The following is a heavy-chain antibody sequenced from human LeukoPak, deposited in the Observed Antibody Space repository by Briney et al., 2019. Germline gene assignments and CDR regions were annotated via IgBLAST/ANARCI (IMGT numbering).Heavy chain of an antibody. Sequence: NPGGSLRLSCGASGFTISTAWMRWVRQAPGKGLEWVGRINTKSDGEATDYAATVKGRFTISRDDSKDTLFLQMNSLKTEDTAIYYCTAGHYSNLWGQGTLVTVSS. J-gene: IGHJ5*02. D-gene: IGHD6-13*01. CDR2: INTKSDGEAT. V-gene: IGHV3-15*01. CDR3: TAGHYSNL. CDR1: GFTISTAW.